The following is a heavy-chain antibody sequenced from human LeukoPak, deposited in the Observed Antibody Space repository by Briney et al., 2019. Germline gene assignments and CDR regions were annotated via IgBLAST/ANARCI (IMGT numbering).Heavy chain of an antibody. CDR2: IKQDGSEK. Sequence: GGSLRLSCAASGFTFSSYWMTWVRQTPGKGLEWVANIKQDGSEKYYVDSVKGRFTISRDNAKNSPYLQMNSLRAEDTAVYYCARRGSSSWPNWFDPWGQGTLVTVSS. J-gene: IGHJ5*02. D-gene: IGHD6-13*01. CDR1: GFTFSSYW. V-gene: IGHV3-7*03. CDR3: ARRGSSSWPNWFDP.